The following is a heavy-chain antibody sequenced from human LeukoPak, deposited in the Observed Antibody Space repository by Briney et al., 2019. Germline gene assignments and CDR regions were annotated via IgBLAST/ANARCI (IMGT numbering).Heavy chain of an antibody. D-gene: IGHD3-3*01. V-gene: IGHV4-59*01. CDR2: IYYSGST. Sequence: SETLSLTCTVSGSSISSYYWSWIRQPPGKGLEWIGYIYYSGSTNYNPSLKSRVTISVDTSKNQFSLKLSPVTAADTAVYYCARGTYYDFWSGRGKGTYYFDYWGQGTLVTVSS. CDR1: GSSISSYY. J-gene: IGHJ4*02. CDR3: ARGTYYDFWSGRGKGTYYFDY.